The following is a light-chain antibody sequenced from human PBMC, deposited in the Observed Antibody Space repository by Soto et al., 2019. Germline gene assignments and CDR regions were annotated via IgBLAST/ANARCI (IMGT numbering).Light chain of an antibody. CDR2: GAS. J-gene: IGKJ2*01. CDR1: QTVSSN. V-gene: IGKV3-15*01. CDR3: QQYNHWPS. Sequence: EIVMTQSPATLSVSPGGRATLSCRASQTVSSNLAWYQQKPGRAPRLLIYGASTRATGIPARFSGSGSGTEFTLTISSLQSEDFALYYCQQYNHWPSFGQETKLEIK.